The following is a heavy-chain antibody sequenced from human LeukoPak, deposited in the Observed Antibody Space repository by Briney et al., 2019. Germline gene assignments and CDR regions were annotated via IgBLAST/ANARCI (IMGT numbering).Heavy chain of an antibody. CDR2: ISYDGSYE. J-gene: IGHJ6*03. V-gene: IGHV3-30*18. Sequence: PGGSLRLSCAASGFTFTTYGMHWVRQAPGKGLEWVAVISYDGSYEYYVDSVRGRFTISRDNSKNILYLQMDSLTPEDTAMYYCAKELVESTMVRGVIRYYYYYYMDVWGKGTTVTVSS. CDR1: GFTFTTYG. CDR3: AKELVESTMVRGVIRYYYYYYMDV. D-gene: IGHD3-10*01.